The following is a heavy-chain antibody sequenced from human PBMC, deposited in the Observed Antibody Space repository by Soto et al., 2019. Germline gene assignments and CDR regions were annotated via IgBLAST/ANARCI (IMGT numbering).Heavy chain of an antibody. J-gene: IGHJ4*02. CDR1: GFTFSDYY. CDR2: ISSSGSTI. CDR3: ATNNYYGSGTTKKGTDY. D-gene: IGHD3-10*01. Sequence: VGSLRLSCAASGFTFSDYYMSWIRQAPGKGLEWVSYISSSGSTIYYADSVKGRFTISRDNAKNTLYLQMNSLGAEDTAVYYCATNNYYGSGTTKKGTDYWGQGTLVTVSS. V-gene: IGHV3-11*04.